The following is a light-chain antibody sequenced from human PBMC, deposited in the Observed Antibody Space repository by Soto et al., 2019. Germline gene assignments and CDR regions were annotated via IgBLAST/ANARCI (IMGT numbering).Light chain of an antibody. V-gene: IGKV3-15*01. Sequence: EIVMTQSPATLSVSPGERVTLSCRALQSVSSNLVCYQQNPGQAPRLLIVGASARATGIPARFSCSVSGEVFTLTMRSLKSEDVAVRYCLLQNDRPALSFGGGTKLEIK. CDR1: QSVSSN. J-gene: IGKJ4*01. CDR3: LLQNDRPALS. CDR2: GAS.